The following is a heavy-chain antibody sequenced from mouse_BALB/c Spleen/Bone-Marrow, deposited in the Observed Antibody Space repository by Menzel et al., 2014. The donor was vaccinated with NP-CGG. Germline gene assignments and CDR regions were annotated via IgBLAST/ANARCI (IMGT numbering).Heavy chain of an antibody. J-gene: IGHJ2*01. V-gene: IGHV1-55*01. CDR3: ATGET. Sequence: QVQLQQSGAELVKPGTSVKMSCKASGYTFTSYWMHWVEQRPGQGLEWIGDIYPGIDSTNYNEKFKSKATLTVDTSSSTAYMQLSSLTSEDSAVYYCATGETWGQGTTLTVSS. CDR1: GYTFTSYW. CDR2: IYPGIDST.